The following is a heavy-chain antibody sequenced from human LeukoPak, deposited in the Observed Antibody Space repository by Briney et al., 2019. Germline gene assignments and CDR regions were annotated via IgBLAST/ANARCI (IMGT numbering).Heavy chain of an antibody. J-gene: IGHJ3*02. Sequence: GASVKVSCKASGYTFISYDINWVRQATGQGLAWMGYMNPNSGNTRYAQKFQGRVTMTRNTSISTAYMELSSLRSEDTAVYYCTRVPRTAVGIWGQGTMVTVSS. CDR3: TRVPRTAVGI. CDR1: GYTFISYD. D-gene: IGHD6-19*01. CDR2: MNPNSGNT. V-gene: IGHV1-8*01.